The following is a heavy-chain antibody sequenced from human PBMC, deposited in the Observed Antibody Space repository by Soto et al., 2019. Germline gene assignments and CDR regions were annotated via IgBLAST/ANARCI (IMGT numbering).Heavy chain of an antibody. CDR3: ARGIAANWFDP. D-gene: IGHD6-13*01. V-gene: IGHV3-74*03. J-gene: IGHJ5*02. CDR1: GLTFSNYW. CDR2: IKTDGSTT. Sequence: EVQLVESGGDLVQPGGSLRLSCAASGLTFSNYWMHWVRQAPGKGLVWVSGIKTDGSTTTYADSVKGRFTISRDNVKNTLYLQMNSLRAEDTAVYYCARGIAANWFDPWGQGTLVTVSS.